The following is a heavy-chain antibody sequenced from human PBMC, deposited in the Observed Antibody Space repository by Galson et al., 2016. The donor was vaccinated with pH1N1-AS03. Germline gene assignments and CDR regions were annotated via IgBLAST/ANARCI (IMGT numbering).Heavy chain of an antibody. Sequence: SVKVSCKASGYTLTRYYMHWVRQALGQGLEWMGIIDPSGGPTTYAPKFQGRITITTDTSTSTVYMELVSLRSEDTAVYYCARRYYLDYWGQGTLVTVSS. CDR2: IDPSGGPT. CDR3: ARRYYLDY. CDR1: GYTLTRYY. J-gene: IGHJ4*02. D-gene: IGHD3-16*02. V-gene: IGHV1-46*01.